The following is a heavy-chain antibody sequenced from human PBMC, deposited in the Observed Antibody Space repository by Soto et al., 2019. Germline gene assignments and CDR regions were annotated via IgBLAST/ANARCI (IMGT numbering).Heavy chain of an antibody. D-gene: IGHD6-19*01. J-gene: IGHJ4*02. Sequence: EVQLLESGGGLVQPGGSLRLSCAVSGFIFSNYPMSWVRQGPGKGLEWVSSVSPSGSNTYYADSVKGRFTMSRDNSDNRLHLQMNSLRAEDTAVYFCARRDSSGWYSLDYLGQGTLVTVSS. CDR2: VSPSGSNT. V-gene: IGHV3-23*01. CDR1: GFIFSNYP. CDR3: ARRDSSGWYSLDY.